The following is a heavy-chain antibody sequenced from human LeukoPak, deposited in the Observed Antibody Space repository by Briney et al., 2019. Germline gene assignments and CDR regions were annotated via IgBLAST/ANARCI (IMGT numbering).Heavy chain of an antibody. CDR3: AKDTSSSGSYFDY. CDR1: GFTFSNYA. CDR2: ISGRGGST. V-gene: IGHV3-23*01. D-gene: IGHD3-10*01. J-gene: IGHJ4*02. Sequence: GGSLRLSCVASGFTFSNYAISWVRQAPGKGLEWVSAISGRGGSTYYVDSVKGRFTISRDNSKNTLYLQMNSLRAEDTAVYFCAKDTSSSGSYFDYWGQGTLVTVSS.